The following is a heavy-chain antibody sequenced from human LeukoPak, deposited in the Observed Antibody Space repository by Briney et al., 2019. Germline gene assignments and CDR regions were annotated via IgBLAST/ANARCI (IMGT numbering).Heavy chain of an antibody. D-gene: IGHD3-22*01. Sequence: PGGSLRLSCAASGFTFNTYAMSWVRQAPGKGLEWVSDIGGSGGSTYYADSVKGRFTISRDNSKNTLYLQMNSLRAEDTAVYYCAKFGDSSSYYYTAKFDFWGQGTLVSVSS. CDR3: AKFGDSSSYYYTAKFDF. CDR1: GFTFNTYA. J-gene: IGHJ4*02. CDR2: IGGSGGST. V-gene: IGHV3-23*01.